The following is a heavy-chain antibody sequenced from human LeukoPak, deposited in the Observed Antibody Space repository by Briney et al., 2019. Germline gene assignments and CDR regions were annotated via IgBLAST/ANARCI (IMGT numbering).Heavy chain of an antibody. CDR1: GGSISSYY. D-gene: IGHD3-22*01. J-gene: IGHJ4*02. V-gene: IGHV4-4*07. CDR3: ARSSTYYYDSSGYYAGGFDY. CDR2: IYTSGST. Sequence: SETLSLTCTVSGGSISSYYWSWIRQPAGKGPEWIGRIYTSGSTNYNPSLKSRVTMSVDTSKNQFSLKLSSVTAADTAVYYCARSSTYYYDSSGYYAGGFDYWGQGTLVTVSS.